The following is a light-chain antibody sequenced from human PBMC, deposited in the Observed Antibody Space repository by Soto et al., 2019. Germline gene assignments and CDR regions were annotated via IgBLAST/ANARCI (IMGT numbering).Light chain of an antibody. Sequence: EIVWTQSPGTLSLSPGERATLSCRASQSVSSSYLAWYQQKPGQAPRLLIYGASSRATGIPDRFSGSGSGTDFTLTISRLEPEDFAVYYCQQYAGSRTFGQGIKVDIK. CDR2: GAS. J-gene: IGKJ1*01. CDR1: QSVSSSY. CDR3: QQYAGSRT. V-gene: IGKV3-20*01.